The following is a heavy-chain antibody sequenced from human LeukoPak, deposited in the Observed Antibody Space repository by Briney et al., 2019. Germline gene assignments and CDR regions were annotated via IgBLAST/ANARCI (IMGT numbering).Heavy chain of an antibody. CDR3: DIKVVADTAFDF. CDR2: IYYSGST. CDR1: GGSINSGDYY. Sequence: SQTLSLTCTVSGGSINSGDYYWTWIRQPPGKGLEWIGYIYYSGSTYYNPSLKSRVTISIDTSKKQFLLDLSSVTAADTAVYYCDIKVVADTAFDFWGQGTLVTVSS. V-gene: IGHV4-30-4*01. D-gene: IGHD2-15*01. J-gene: IGHJ4*02.